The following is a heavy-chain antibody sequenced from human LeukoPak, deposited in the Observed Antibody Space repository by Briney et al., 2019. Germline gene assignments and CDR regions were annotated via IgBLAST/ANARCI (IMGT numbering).Heavy chain of an antibody. CDR1: GYTFTNYG. Sequence: ASVKVSCKASGYTFTNYGVSWGREAPGQGLEWMGWINTYNGNTNYAQKLQGRVTMTTDTSTTTAYMELRSLRSDDTALYYCARTYIGARYYYNYWCQGTLVTVSS. CDR2: INTYNGNT. V-gene: IGHV1-18*01. CDR3: ARTYIGARYYYNY. J-gene: IGHJ4*02. D-gene: IGHD5-12*01.